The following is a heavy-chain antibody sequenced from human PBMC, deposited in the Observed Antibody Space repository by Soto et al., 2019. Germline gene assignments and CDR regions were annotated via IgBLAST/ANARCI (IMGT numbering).Heavy chain of an antibody. Sequence: PGGSLRLSCAASGFTFDDYTMHWVRQAPGKGLEWVSLISWDGGSTYYADSVKGRFTISRDNSKNSLYLQMNSLRTEDTALYYCAKDMGIAPVFDYWGQGTLVTVSS. J-gene: IGHJ4*02. D-gene: IGHD6-13*01. CDR1: GFTFDDYT. CDR3: AKDMGIAPVFDY. CDR2: ISWDGGST. V-gene: IGHV3-43*01.